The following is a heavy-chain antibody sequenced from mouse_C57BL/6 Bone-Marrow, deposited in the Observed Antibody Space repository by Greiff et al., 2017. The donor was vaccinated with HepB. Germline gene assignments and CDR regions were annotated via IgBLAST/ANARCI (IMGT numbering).Heavy chain of an antibody. CDR2: SRNRANDYTT. D-gene: IGHD4-1*01. Sequence: EVKLMESGGGLVQSGRSLRLSCATSGFTFSDFYMEWVRQAPGKGLEWIAASRNRANDYTTEYSASVKGRFIVSRDTSQSILYLQMNALRAEDTAIYYCARTGTEAMDYWGQGTSVTVSS. V-gene: IGHV7-1*01. CDR3: ARTGTEAMDY. J-gene: IGHJ4*01. CDR1: GFTFSDFY.